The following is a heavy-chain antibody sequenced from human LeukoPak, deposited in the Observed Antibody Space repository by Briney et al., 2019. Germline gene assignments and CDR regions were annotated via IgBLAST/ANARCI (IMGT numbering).Heavy chain of an antibody. CDR2: IWYDGSNK. V-gene: IGHV3-33*01. CDR3: ARDQWIAAAVKYYFDY. J-gene: IGHJ4*02. Sequence: GRSLRLSCAASGFTFSSYGMHWVRQAPGKGLEWVAVIWYDGSNKYYADSVEGRFTISRDNSKNTLYLQMNSLRAEDTAVYYSARDQWIAAAVKYYFDYWGQGTLVTVSS. CDR1: GFTFSSYG. D-gene: IGHD6-13*01.